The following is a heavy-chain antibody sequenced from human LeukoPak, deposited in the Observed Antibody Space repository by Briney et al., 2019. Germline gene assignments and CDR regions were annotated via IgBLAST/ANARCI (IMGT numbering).Heavy chain of an antibody. CDR1: GDSISSSSYF. CDR2: IYYSGST. J-gene: IGHJ4*02. CDR3: ARARYCGGDCYYFDY. D-gene: IGHD2-21*02. V-gene: IGHV4-39*07. Sequence: SETLSLTCSVSGDSISSSSYFWGWIRQPPGKGLEWIGSIYYSGSTSYNPSLKSRVTMSVDTSKNQFSLKLTSVTAADTAVYYCARARYCGGDCYYFDYWGQGTLVTVSS.